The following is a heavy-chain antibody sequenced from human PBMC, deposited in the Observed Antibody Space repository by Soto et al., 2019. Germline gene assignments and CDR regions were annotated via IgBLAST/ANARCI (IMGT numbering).Heavy chain of an antibody. Sequence: QVQLVQSGAAVKKPGSSVRVSCKASGGTFNSYAFSWVRQAPGQGLEWMGRVIPLRGTTNLAQKFQGGVTITADEATSTVYMGVSRLSSDDTAVYYCATERDGYQAYSYYGLDVWGQWTTVSVSS. D-gene: IGHD5-12*01. CDR1: GGTFNSYA. CDR3: ATERDGYQAYSYYGLDV. J-gene: IGHJ6*02. CDR2: VIPLRGTT. V-gene: IGHV1-69*01.